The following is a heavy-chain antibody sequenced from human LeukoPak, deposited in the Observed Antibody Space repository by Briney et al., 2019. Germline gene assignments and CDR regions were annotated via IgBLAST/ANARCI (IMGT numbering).Heavy chain of an antibody. Sequence: PSETLSLTCVVYGESFSGYNWTWIRQPPGKGLEWIEAINHSENTNYNPSLKSRVTISVDTSKNQFSLKLSSVTAADTAVYYCARVYYDFWSGYRNWFDPWGQGTLVTVSS. V-gene: IGHV4-34*01. D-gene: IGHD3-3*01. J-gene: IGHJ5*02. CDR1: GESFSGYN. CDR2: INHSENT. CDR3: ARVYYDFWSGYRNWFDP.